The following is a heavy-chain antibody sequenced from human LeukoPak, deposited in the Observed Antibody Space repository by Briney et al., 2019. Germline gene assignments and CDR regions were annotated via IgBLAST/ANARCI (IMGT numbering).Heavy chain of an antibody. V-gene: IGHV3-53*01. CDR1: GFTVRGDY. CDR2: VYGGGTT. J-gene: IGHJ4*02. Sequence: GGSLRLSCVASGFTVRGDYMTWVRQAPGKGLEWVSFVYGGGTTYYEDSVRGRFTISRDSSKNTLFLQRNSLRVGDTAVYYCARDQEGFDYWGQGTLVTVSS. CDR3: ARDQEGFDY.